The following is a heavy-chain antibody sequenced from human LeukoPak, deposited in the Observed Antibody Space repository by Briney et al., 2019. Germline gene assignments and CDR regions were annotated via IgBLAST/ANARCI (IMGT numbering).Heavy chain of an antibody. CDR3: ARVDGIAAAGTGPIDY. D-gene: IGHD6-13*01. J-gene: IGHJ4*02. CDR1: GFTFSSYA. Sequence: GRSLRLSCAASGFTFSSYAMHWVRQAPGKGLEWVAVISYDGSNKYYADSVKGRFTISRDNSKNTLYLQMNSLRAKDTAVYYCARVDGIAAAGTGPIDYWGQGTLVTVSS. CDR2: ISYDGSNK. V-gene: IGHV3-30-3*01.